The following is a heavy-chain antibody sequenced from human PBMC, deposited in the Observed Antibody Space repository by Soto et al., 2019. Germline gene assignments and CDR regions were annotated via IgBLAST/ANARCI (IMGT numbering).Heavy chain of an antibody. V-gene: IGHV3-66*01. CDR1: GFIININY. J-gene: IGHJ3*01. CDR3: ARRGYCAGGTCYGIYALDV. Sequence: EVQLVESGGGLVQPGGSLRLSCAASGFIININYMSWVRQAPGKGLEWVSLVYSGGGTFYADSVKGRFTVSRDSSKNTLDLQMDSLRVEDTAVYYCARRGYCAGGTCYGIYALDVWGRGAMVTVSS. D-gene: IGHD2-15*01. CDR2: VYSGGGT.